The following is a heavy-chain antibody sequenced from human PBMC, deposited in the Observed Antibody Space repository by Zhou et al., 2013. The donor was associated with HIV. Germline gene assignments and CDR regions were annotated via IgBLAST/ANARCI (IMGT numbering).Heavy chain of an antibody. V-gene: IGHV1-18*01. Sequence: QVQLVQSGAEVKKPGASVKVSCKTSGYTFTNYGISWVRQAPGQGLEWMGWISVDTGDTNYAQKFQDRVTMATDTSTSTAYMELKSLRSDDTAMYYCATQLSLDNWGQGTRVTVSS. J-gene: IGHJ4*02. CDR3: ATQLSLDN. CDR1: GYTFTNYG. D-gene: IGHD1-1*01. CDR2: ISVDTGDT.